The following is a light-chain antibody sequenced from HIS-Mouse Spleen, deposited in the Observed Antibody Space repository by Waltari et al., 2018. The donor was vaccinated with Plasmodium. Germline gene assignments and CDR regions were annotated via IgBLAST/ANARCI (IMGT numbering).Light chain of an antibody. Sequence: SYELTQPPSVSVSPRQTARITCSGDALPQKYAYWYQEESCQAPVLVIYEDSKRPSGIPERCAGARSGTMATLTISGARVEDEAGYYCYSTDSSGNHGVFGGGTKLTVL. CDR2: EDS. CDR1: ALPQKY. J-gene: IGLJ3*02. CDR3: YSTDSSGNHGV. V-gene: IGLV3-10*01.